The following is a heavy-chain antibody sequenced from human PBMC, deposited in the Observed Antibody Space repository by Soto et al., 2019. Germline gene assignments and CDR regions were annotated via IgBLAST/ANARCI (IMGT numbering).Heavy chain of an antibody. CDR1: GYSFTSYW. CDR2: IDPSDSYT. D-gene: IGHD6-19*01. CDR3: ARHHEGGSGWYDEDY. J-gene: IGHJ4*02. V-gene: IGHV5-10-1*01. Sequence: EVQLVQSGAEVKKPGESLRISCKGSGYSFTSYWISWVRQMPGKGLEWMGRIDPSDSYTNYSPSFQGHVTISADKSIXTAYLQWSSLKASDTAMYYCARHHEGGSGWYDEDYWGRGTLVAVSS.